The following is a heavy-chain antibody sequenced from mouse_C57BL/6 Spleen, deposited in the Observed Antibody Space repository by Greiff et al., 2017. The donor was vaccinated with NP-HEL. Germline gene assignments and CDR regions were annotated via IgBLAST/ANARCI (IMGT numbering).Heavy chain of an antibody. CDR1: GYTFTSYW. J-gene: IGHJ1*03. D-gene: IGHD1-1*01. V-gene: IGHV1-55*01. CDR3: ARWDYGSSYDWYFDV. CDR2: IYPGSGST. Sequence: QVQLQQSGAELVKPGASVKMSCKASGYTFTSYWITWVKQRPGQGLEWIGDIYPGSGSTNYNEKFKSKATLTVDTSSSTAYMQLSSLTSEDSAVYYCARWDYGSSYDWYFDVWGTGTTVTVSS.